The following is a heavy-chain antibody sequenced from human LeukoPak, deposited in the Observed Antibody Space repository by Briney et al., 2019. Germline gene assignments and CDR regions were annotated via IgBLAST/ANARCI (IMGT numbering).Heavy chain of an antibody. CDR3: AKDSRRIAVAGIDY. Sequence: PGGSLRLSCAASGFTFSSYAMSWVRQAPGKGLEWVSAISGSGGSTYYADSVRGRFTISRDNSKNTLYLQMNSLRAEDTAVYYCAKDSRRIAVAGIDYWGQGTLVTVSS. J-gene: IGHJ4*02. V-gene: IGHV3-23*01. CDR1: GFTFSSYA. CDR2: ISGSGGST. D-gene: IGHD6-19*01.